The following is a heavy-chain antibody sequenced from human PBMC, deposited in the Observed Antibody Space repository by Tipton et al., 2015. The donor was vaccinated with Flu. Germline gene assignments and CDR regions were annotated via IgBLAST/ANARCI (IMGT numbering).Heavy chain of an antibody. CDR3: ARCRTYYDILTGYPYYYYGMDV. D-gene: IGHD3-9*01. CDR2: IYYSGST. CDR1: GGSISSGGYY. Sequence: LRLSCTVSGGSISSGGYYWSWIRQHPGKGLEWIGYIYYSGSTYYNPSLKSRVTISVDTSKNQFSLKLSSVTAADTAVYYCARCRTYYDILTGYPYYYYGMDVWGQGTTVTVSS. V-gene: IGHV4-31*02. J-gene: IGHJ6*02.